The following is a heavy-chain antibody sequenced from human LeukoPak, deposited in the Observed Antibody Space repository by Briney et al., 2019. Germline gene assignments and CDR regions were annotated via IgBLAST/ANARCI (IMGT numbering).Heavy chain of an antibody. J-gene: IGHJ4*02. CDR2: ISGSGGAT. D-gene: IGHD1-26*01. CDR3: GKYLQTTVGANDY. V-gene: IGHV3-23*01. Sequence: GGSLRLSCAASGFTFSSYPMNWVRQAPGKGLEWVSVISGSGGATFYGDSVQGWFTISRDNSRDTLYLQMNSLTVEDTAVYYCGKYLQTTVGANDYWGQGTLVTVSS. CDR1: GFTFSSYP.